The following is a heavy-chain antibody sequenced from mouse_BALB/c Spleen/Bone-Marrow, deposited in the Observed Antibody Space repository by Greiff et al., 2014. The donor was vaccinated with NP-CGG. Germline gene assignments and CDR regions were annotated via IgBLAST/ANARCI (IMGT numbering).Heavy chain of an antibody. CDR1: GLDSSRFW. CDR3: ARVHYYDDFAY. J-gene: IGHJ3*01. V-gene: IGHV4-1*02. Sequence: DVMLVESGGGLVQPGGSLKLSCAASGLDSSRFWMSWVRQAPGKGLEWIGEMNPESSTINYTSSLKDKFIISRDNAKNTLYLQMSKVRAEDTALYYCARVHYYDDFAYWGQGTLVTVSA. D-gene: IGHD1-2*01. CDR2: MNPESSTI.